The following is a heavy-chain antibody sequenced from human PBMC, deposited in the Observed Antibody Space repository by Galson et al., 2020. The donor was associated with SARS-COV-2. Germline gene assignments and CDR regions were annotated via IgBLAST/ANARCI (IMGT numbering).Heavy chain of an antibody. J-gene: IGHJ5*02. Sequence: SETLSLTCAVSGDSIRNYYWSWIRQPAGKGLEWIGRIYVSGSTNYNPSLKSRVAMSIDTSRNQFSLKLSSVTAADTAVYYCARDEGLSHKWDMSLYPTRVTWFDPWGQGILVTVSS. D-gene: IGHD1-26*01. V-gene: IGHV4-4*07. CDR3: ARDEGLSHKWDMSLYPTRVTWFDP. CDR2: IYVSGST. CDR1: GDSIRNYY.